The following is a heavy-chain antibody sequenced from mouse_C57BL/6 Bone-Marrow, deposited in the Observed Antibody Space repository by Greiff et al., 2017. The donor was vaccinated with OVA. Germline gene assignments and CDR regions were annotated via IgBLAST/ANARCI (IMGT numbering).Heavy chain of an antibody. CDR1: GFTFTAYY. D-gene: IGHD1-2*01. V-gene: IGHV7-3*01. J-gene: IGHJ4*01. CDR3: ASSFYAYGYFYAMDY. Sequence: EVKVVESGGGLVQPGGSLSLSCAASGFTFTAYYMSWVRQPPGKALEWLGFISNNANGNTTEYSASVKGQFTISRDNSQSILYLQMNALRAEDSATYYCASSFYAYGYFYAMDYWGQGTSVTVSS. CDR2: ISNNANGNTT.